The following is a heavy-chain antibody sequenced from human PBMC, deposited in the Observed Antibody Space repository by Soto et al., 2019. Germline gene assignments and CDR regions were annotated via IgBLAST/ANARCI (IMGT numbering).Heavy chain of an antibody. CDR2: INQDGSEK. Sequence: PGGSLRLSCAASGFTFSNYWMSWVRQAPGKGLEWVANINQDGSEKYYVDSVKGRFFISTDNAKNSLYLQMNSLRAEDTAVYYCARGAAMAYGMDVWGQGTTVTVSS. D-gene: IGHD5-18*01. CDR3: ARGAAMAYGMDV. CDR1: GFTFSNYW. J-gene: IGHJ6*02. V-gene: IGHV3-7*03.